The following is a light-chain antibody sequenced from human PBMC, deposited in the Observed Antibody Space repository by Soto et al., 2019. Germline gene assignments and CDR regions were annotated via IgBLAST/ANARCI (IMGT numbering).Light chain of an antibody. CDR1: QGINYY. CDR3: HQYSRYPRT. J-gene: IGKJ1*01. V-gene: IGKV1-8*01. CDR2: GAS. Sequence: AIRLAQSPSSLSAFIGDRVTITCRASQGINYYLAWYQQKPGGAPELLIYGASTLQSGVPSRFSGSGSGTEFTLTISRLESEDFATYYCHQYSRYPRTFGQGTKVEI.